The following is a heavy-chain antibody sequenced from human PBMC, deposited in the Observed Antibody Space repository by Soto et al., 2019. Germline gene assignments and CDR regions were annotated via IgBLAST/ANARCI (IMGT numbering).Heavy chain of an antibody. CDR2: INAANGDT. D-gene: IGHD6-13*01. J-gene: IGHJ5*02. CDR3: VRRHVSATGIDWFDP. V-gene: IGHV1-3*01. CDR1: GYTFTSYG. Sequence: ASVKVSCKASGYTFTSYGIHWVRQAPGQRLEWMGWINAANGDTKYSPKFQGRVTITRDTSASTAYMELSTLRAEDTAVYYCVRRHVSATGIDWFDPWGQGTLVTVSS.